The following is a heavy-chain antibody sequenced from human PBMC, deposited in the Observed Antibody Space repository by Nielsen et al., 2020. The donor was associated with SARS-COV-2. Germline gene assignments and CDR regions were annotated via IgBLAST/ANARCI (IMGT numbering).Heavy chain of an antibody. V-gene: IGHV3-66*01. CDR1: GFTFSSYG. CDR3: ARDNWGRMDV. D-gene: IGHD7-27*01. J-gene: IGHJ6*02. Sequence: GESLKISCAASGFTFSSYGMSWVRQAAGKGLEWVSVIYSDGSASYADSVKGRLTISRDNFKNMLFLQMNSLRAEDTAVYYCARDNWGRMDVWGQGTTVTVSS. CDR2: IYSDGSA.